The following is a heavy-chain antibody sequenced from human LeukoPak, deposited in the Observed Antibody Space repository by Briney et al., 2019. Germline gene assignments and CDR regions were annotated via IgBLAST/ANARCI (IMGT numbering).Heavy chain of an antibody. CDR1: GGSISSSSYY. V-gene: IGHV4-39*07. CDR2: IYYSGST. Sequence: SETLSLTCTVSGGSISSSSYYWGWIRQPPGKGLEWIGSIYYSGSTYYNPSLKSRVTISVDTSKNQFSLKLSSVTAADTAVYYCARDSCSSTSCYRDLDYWGQGTLVTVSS. D-gene: IGHD2-2*01. CDR3: ARDSCSSTSCYRDLDY. J-gene: IGHJ4*02.